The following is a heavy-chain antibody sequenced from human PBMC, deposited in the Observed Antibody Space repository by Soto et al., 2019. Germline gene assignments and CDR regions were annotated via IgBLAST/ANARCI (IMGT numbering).Heavy chain of an antibody. CDR3: ARAPPTVTTHDAFDI. Sequence: GASVKVSCKASGGTFSSYTSSWVRQAPGQGLEWMGRIIPILGIANYAQKFQGRVTITADKSTSTAYMELSSLRSEDTAVYYCARAPPTVTTHDAFDIWGQGTMVTVSS. V-gene: IGHV1-69*02. CDR2: IIPILGIA. D-gene: IGHD4-17*01. J-gene: IGHJ3*02. CDR1: GGTFSSYT.